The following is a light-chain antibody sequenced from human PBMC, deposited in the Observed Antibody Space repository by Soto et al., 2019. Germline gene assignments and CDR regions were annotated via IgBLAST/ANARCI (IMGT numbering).Light chain of an antibody. Sequence: ETVMTQSPATLSVSPGERVTLSCWAGRSVGSNLAWYQQRPGQPPRLLIYGASTRATGIPARFSGSGSGAQFTLTISSLQSEDFAVYYCQQYSNWPPFTFGPGTKLDIK. CDR2: GAS. CDR1: RSVGSN. J-gene: IGKJ3*01. V-gene: IGKV3-15*01. CDR3: QQYSNWPPFT.